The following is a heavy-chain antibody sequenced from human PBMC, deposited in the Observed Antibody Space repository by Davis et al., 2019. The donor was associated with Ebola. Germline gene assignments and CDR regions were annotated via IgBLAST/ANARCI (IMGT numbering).Heavy chain of an antibody. CDR1: GFTFSSYA. V-gene: IGHV3-23*01. CDR2: ISGSGGST. D-gene: IGHD1-26*01. Sequence: PGGSLRLSCAASGFTFSSYAMSWVRQAPGKGLEWVSAISGSGGSTYYADSVKGRFTTFRDNPKNTLYLQMNSLRADDTAVYYCAKQRGVGAIDYDYWGRGTLVTVSS. J-gene: IGHJ4*02. CDR3: AKQRGVGAIDYDY.